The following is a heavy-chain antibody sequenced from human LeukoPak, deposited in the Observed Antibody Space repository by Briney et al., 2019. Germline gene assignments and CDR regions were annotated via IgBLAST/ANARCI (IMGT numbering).Heavy chain of an antibody. J-gene: IGHJ5*01. CDR1: GFTFSSYE. CDR3: ARGARYYYGSGSWFDS. D-gene: IGHD3-10*01. Sequence: GGSLRLSCAASGFTFSSYEMNWVRQAPGKGLEWVSYISSSGSTIYYADSVKGRFTISRDNAKNSLYLQMNSLRAEDTAVYYCARGARYYYGSGSWFDSWGQGTLVTVSS. CDR2: ISSSGSTI. V-gene: IGHV3-48*03.